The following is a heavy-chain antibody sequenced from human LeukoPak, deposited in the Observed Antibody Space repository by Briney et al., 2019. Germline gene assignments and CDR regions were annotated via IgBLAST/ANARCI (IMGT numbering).Heavy chain of an antibody. V-gene: IGHV3-33*06. CDR2: IWYDDSKK. J-gene: IGHJ4*02. CDR3: AKDVRVGEYYGSGSYFDY. D-gene: IGHD3-10*01. CDR1: GFTFSNYG. Sequence: PGSSLRLSCAASGFTFSNYGFHWVRQAPGKGLEWVAVIWYDDSKKYYADSVKGRFTFSRDNSKNTLYLQMNSLRGDDTAIYYCAKDVRVGEYYGSGSYFDYWGQGTLVTVSS.